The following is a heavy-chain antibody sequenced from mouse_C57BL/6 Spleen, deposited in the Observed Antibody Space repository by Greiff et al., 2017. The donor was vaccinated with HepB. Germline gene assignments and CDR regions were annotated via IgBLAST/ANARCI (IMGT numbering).Heavy chain of an antibody. V-gene: IGHV1-82*01. CDR1: GYAFSSSW. Sequence: VQLQQSGPELVKPGASVKISCKASGYAFSSSWMNWVKQRPGKGLEWIGRIYPGDGDTNYNGKFKGKATLTEDKSSSTAYMQLSSLTSEDSAVYFYAKLGDSNYLDNWGQGTTLTVSS. D-gene: IGHD2-5*01. J-gene: IGHJ2*01. CDR2: IYPGDGDT. CDR3: AKLGDSNYLDN.